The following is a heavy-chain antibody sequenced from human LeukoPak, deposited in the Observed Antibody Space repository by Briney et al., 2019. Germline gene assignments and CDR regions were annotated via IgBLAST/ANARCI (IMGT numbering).Heavy chain of an antibody. CDR2: ISYDGSNK. Sequence: GGSLRLSCAASGFTFSSYGMHWVRQAPGKGLEWVAVISYDGSNKYYADSVKGRFTISRDNSNQTVYLQMNSLKTEDTALYFCARKYTTSYYSIDYWGQGTLVTVSS. V-gene: IGHV3-30*03. D-gene: IGHD2-2*01. CDR1: GFTFSSYG. CDR3: ARKYTTSYYSIDY. J-gene: IGHJ4*02.